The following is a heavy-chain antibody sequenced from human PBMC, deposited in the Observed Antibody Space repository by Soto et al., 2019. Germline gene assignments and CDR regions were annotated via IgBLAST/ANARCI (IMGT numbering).Heavy chain of an antibody. CDR3: ARERVTTRGMYNWFDP. V-gene: IGHV1-18*01. CDR2: VSAYNGNT. Sequence: GAPVKVSCKASGVTFSSYAMSWGRQAPVQGVEWMGWVSAYNGNTNYAQKLQGRVTMTTETSTSTAYMELRSLISDDTAVYYCARERVTTRGMYNWFDPWGQGTLVKVSS. J-gene: IGHJ5*02. D-gene: IGHD4-4*01. CDR1: GVTFSSYA.